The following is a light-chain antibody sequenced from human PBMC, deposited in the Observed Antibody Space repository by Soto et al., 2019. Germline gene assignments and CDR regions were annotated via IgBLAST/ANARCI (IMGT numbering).Light chain of an antibody. CDR2: EGS. J-gene: IGLJ1*01. Sequence: QSALTQPASVSGSPGQSITLSCTGTSSDLGSYNLVSWYQQHPGKAPKLMIYEGSKRPSGVSYRFSGSKSGNTASLTISGLQTEDEADYYCCSYAGSSTFVFGTGTNSPS. CDR3: CSYAGSSTFV. V-gene: IGLV2-23*01. CDR1: SSDLGSYNL.